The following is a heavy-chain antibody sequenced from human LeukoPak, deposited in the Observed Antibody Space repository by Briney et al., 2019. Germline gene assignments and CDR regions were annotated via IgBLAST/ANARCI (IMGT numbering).Heavy chain of an antibody. J-gene: IGHJ4*02. CDR1: GGSFSGYY. V-gene: IGHV4-34*01. Sequence: SETLSLTCAVYGGSFSGYYWSWIRQPPGKGLEWIGEINHSGSTNYNPSLKSRVTISVDTSKNQFSLKLSSVTAADTAVYYCARAFGDPHHIVVVPAALFDYWGQGTLVTVSS. CDR2: INHSGST. D-gene: IGHD2-2*01. CDR3: ARAFGDPHHIVVVPAALFDY.